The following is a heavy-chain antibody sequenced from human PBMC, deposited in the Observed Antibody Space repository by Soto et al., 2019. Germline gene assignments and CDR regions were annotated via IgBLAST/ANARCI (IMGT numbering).Heavy chain of an antibody. J-gene: IGHJ4*02. V-gene: IGHV3-13*01. D-gene: IGHD6-19*01. CDR1: GFTFSSYD. CDR2: IGTAGDT. Sequence: GGSLRLSCAASGFTFSSYDMHWVRQATGKGLEWVSAIGTAGDTYYPGTVKGRFTISRENAKNSLYLQMNSLRAGDTAVYYCARASDSSGWYPAYYFDYWGQGTLVTVSS. CDR3: ARASDSSGWYPAYYFDY.